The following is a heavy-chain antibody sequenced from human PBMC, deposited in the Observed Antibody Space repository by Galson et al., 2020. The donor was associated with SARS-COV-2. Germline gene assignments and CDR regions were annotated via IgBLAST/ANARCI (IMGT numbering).Heavy chain of an antibody. J-gene: IGHJ4*02. CDR2: IVVCSGNT. V-gene: IGHV1-58*02. Sequence: SVKVSCKASGFTFTSSAMQWVRQARGQRLEWIGWIVVCSGNTNYAQKFQERVTITRDMSTSTAYMELSSLRSDDTSVYYFAAAKGSSGWSYWGQGTLVTVSS. D-gene: IGHD6-19*01. CDR1: GFTFTSSA. CDR3: AAAKGSSGWSY.